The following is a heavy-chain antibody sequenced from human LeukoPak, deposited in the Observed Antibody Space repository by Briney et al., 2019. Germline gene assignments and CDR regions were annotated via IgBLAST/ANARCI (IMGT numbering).Heavy chain of an antibody. V-gene: IGHV3-7*01. J-gene: IGHJ6*03. Sequence: GGSLRLSCAASGFTFSNYWMKWVRQAPGKGPEWLASINNDGSGKYFVDSVKDRSTISRDNAKNSLYLQINSLKVEDTAIYYCARDDGDVWGIGTTVTVSS. CDR3: ARDDGDV. CDR1: GFTFSNYW. CDR2: INNDGSGK.